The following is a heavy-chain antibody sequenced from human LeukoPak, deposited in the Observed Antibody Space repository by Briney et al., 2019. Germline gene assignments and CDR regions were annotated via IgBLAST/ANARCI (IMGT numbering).Heavy chain of an antibody. V-gene: IGHV1-69*13. D-gene: IGHD5-18*01. CDR3: ARDPLNGYSYGLFDY. CDR1: GGTFSSYA. Sequence: SVKVSCKASGGTFSSYAISWVRQAPGQGLGWMGGIIPIFGTANYAQKFQGRVTITADESTSTAYMELSSLRSEDTAVYYCARDPLNGYSYGLFDYWGQGTLVTVSS. CDR2: IIPIFGTA. J-gene: IGHJ4*02.